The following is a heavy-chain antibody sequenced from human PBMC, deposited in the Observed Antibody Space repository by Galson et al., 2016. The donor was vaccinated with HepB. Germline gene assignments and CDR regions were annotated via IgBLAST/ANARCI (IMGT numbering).Heavy chain of an antibody. D-gene: IGHD3-22*01. Sequence: QSGAEVKKPGESLKISCKGSGYSFTSHWIGWVRQMPGRGLEWMGIIFPGDSETRYSPSFEGQVTISADRSISIAYLQWSSLKASDTAMYYCATDCYDSDGSGYRFRILGQGTMVTVSS. CDR3: ATDCYDSDGSGYRFRI. CDR1: GYSFTSHW. V-gene: IGHV5-51*01. CDR2: IFPGDSET. J-gene: IGHJ3*02.